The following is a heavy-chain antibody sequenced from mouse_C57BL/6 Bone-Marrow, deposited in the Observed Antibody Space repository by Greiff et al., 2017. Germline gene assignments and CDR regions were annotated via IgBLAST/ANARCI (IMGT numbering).Heavy chain of an antibody. D-gene: IGHD1-1*01. CDR1: GFTFSDYG. CDR3: ARPHYGSSYYFDY. CDR2: ISSGSSTI. J-gene: IGHJ2*01. Sequence: EVQLVESGGGLVKPGGSLKLSCAASGFTFSDYGMHWVRQAPEKGLEWVAYISSGSSTIYYADTGKGRFTISRDNAKNTLFLQMTSLRSEDTAMYYCARPHYGSSYYFDYWGQGTTLTVSS. V-gene: IGHV5-17*01.